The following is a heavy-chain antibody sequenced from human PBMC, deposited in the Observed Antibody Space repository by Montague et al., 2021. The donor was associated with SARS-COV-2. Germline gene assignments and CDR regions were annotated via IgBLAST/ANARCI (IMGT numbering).Heavy chain of an antibody. D-gene: IGHD4-17*01. V-gene: IGHV4-59*01. CDR2: IYYSGST. Sequence: SETLSLTCTVSGGSISSYYWSWIRQPPGKGLEWIGYIYYSGSTNYNPSLKSRVTISVDTSKNQFSLKLSSVTAADTAVYYCARVGAYGDYPTPPTFDYWGQGTLSPSPQ. CDR3: ARVGAYGDYPTPPTFDY. J-gene: IGHJ4*02. CDR1: GGSISSYY.